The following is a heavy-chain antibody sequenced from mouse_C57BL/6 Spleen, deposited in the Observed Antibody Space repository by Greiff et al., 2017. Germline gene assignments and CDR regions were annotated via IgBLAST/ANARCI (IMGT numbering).Heavy chain of an antibody. CDR1: GYTFTDYY. Sequence: EVKLQESGPVLVKPGASVKMSCKASGYTFTDYYMNWVKQSHGTSLEWIGVINPYNGGTSYNQKFKGKATLTVDKSSSTAYMELNSLTSEDSAVYYCAREDYDAAWFAYWGQGTLVTVSA. CDR3: AREDYDAAWFAY. J-gene: IGHJ3*01. CDR2: INPYNGGT. D-gene: IGHD2-4*01. V-gene: IGHV1-19*01.